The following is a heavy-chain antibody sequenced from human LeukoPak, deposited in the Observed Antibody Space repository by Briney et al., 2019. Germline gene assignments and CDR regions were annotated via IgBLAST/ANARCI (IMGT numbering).Heavy chain of an antibody. J-gene: IGHJ4*02. Sequence: GGSLRLSCAASGFTFKSYSMNWVRQSPGRGLEWFSYINGGGKTIYYADSVKGRFTISRDNAKNSLYLQMNSLRDEDTTVYYCAREGVGNGGDYFDYWGQGTLVTVSS. CDR2: INGGGKTI. CDR1: GFTFKSYS. CDR3: AREGVGNGGDYFDY. D-gene: IGHD3-10*01. V-gene: IGHV3-48*02.